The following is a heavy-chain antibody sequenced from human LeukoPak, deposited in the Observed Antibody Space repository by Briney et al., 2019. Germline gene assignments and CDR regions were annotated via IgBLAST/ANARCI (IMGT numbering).Heavy chain of an antibody. D-gene: IGHD1-26*01. Sequence: TGGSLRLSCAASRFTFSNYWMHWVRHAPGKGLVWVSRIDSDGSRTNYADSVKGRFTISRDNAKNTLYLQMNSLRAEDTAVYYCARKSGSYYFFDYWGQGTLVTVSS. CDR2: IDSDGSRT. CDR1: RFTFSNYW. V-gene: IGHV3-74*01. J-gene: IGHJ4*02. CDR3: ARKSGSYYFFDY.